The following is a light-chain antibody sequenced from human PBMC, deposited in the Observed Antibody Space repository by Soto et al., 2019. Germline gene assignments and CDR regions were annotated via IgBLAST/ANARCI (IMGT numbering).Light chain of an antibody. J-gene: IGLJ1*01. Sequence: QSALTQPASVSGSPGQSITISCTGTSSDVGCYNYVSWYQQHPGKAPKLMIYDVSNRPSGVSNRFSGSKSGNTASLTISGLQAEDEADYYCSSYTSSSTLGGVFGTGTKVTVL. CDR3: SSYTSSSTLGGV. CDR2: DVS. V-gene: IGLV2-14*01. CDR1: SSDVGCYNY.